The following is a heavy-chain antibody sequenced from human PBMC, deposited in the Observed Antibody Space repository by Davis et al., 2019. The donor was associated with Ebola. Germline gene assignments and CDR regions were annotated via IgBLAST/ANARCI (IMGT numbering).Heavy chain of an antibody. CDR1: GFTFSSYW. J-gene: IGHJ6*02. CDR2: INSDGSST. V-gene: IGHV3-74*01. D-gene: IGHD1-1*01. CDR3: ARLRTNYYYYGMDV. Sequence: HTGGSLRLSCAASGFTFSSYWMHWVRQAPGKGLVWVSRINSDGSSTSYADSVKGRFTISRDNAKNTLYLQMNSLRAEDTAVYYCARLRTNYYYYGMDVWGQGTTVTVSS.